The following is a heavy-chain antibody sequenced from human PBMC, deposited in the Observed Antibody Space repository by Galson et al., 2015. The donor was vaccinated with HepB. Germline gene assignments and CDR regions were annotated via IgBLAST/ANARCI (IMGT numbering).Heavy chain of an antibody. CDR2: INSDGSTI. CDR3: ARPRIAAAPDGMDV. Sequence: SLRLSCAAAGFTFSHSWIHWVRQGPGKGLVWVSQINSDGSTISDAGSVKGRFTISRDNAKNTVSLQMNSLRAEDTAVYYCARPRIAAAPDGMDVWGKGTTVTVS. V-gene: IGHV3-74*01. D-gene: IGHD6-13*01. CDR1: GFTFSHSW. J-gene: IGHJ6*04.